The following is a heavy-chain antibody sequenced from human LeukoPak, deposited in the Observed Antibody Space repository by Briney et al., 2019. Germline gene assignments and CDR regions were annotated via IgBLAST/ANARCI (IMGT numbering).Heavy chain of an antibody. CDR2: IYYSGST. Sequence: SETLSLTCTVSGGSVSSGSYYWSWIRQPPGKGLEWIGYIYYSGSTNYNPSLKSRVTISVDTSKNQFSLKLSSVTAADTAVYYCAREQWLVHNAFDIWGQGTMVTVSS. CDR1: GGSVSSGSYY. V-gene: IGHV4-61*01. J-gene: IGHJ3*02. CDR3: AREQWLVHNAFDI. D-gene: IGHD6-19*01.